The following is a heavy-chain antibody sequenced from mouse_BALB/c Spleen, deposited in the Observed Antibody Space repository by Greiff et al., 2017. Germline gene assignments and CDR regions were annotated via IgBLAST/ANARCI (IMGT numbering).Heavy chain of an antibody. CDR3: SRRGYDGAWFAY. CDR2: ISNGGGST. Sequence: EVQVVESGGGLVQPGGSLKLSCAASGFTFSSYTMSWVRQTPEKRLEWVAYISNGGGSTYYPDTLKGRFTISRDNAKNTLYLQMSSLKSEDTAMYYCSRRGYDGAWFAYWGQGTLVTVSA. J-gene: IGHJ3*01. D-gene: IGHD2-2*01. V-gene: IGHV5-12-2*01. CDR1: GFTFSSYT.